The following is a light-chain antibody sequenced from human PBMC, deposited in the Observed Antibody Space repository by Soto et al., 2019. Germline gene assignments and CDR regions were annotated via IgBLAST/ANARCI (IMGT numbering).Light chain of an antibody. V-gene: IGLV2-14*03. CDR2: NDI. CDR3: SSHTSSSTYL. J-gene: IGLJ1*01. Sequence: QSALTQPASVSGSPGQSITISCTGSSSDVGGYTSVCWYQQHPGKAPKLMIYNDIYRPSGVSDRFSASKSDNTASLTISGLQTEDEADYYCSSHTSSSTYLFGTGTKVTVL. CDR1: SSDVGGYTS.